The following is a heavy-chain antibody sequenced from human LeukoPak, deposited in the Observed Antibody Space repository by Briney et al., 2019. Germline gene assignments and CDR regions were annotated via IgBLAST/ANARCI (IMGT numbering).Heavy chain of an antibody. CDR2: SNPCGGSP. CDR1: EYTFTSDF. D-gene: IGHD1-26*01. Sequence: ASVTVSCKASEYTFTSDFIHWVPQAPGRGLEWMGISNPCGGSPRYAQKFQGRITLTRDTSTSTVYMEVSTLRSEDTAVYYCARGVETGGSFDYWGQGTLVTVSS. CDR3: ARGVETGGSFDY. J-gene: IGHJ4*02. V-gene: IGHV1-46*01.